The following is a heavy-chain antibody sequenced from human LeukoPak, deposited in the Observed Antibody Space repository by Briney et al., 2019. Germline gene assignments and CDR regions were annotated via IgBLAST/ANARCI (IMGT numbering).Heavy chain of an antibody. CDR1: GFTFSSYS. J-gene: IGHJ4*02. Sequence: KPGGSLRLSCAASGFTFSSYSMNWVRQAPGKGLEWVSSISSSSSSYIYYADSVKGRFTISRDNAKNSLYLQMNSLTAEDTAVYYCASSLVYIYVGDILTGYYPRWGQGTVVTVSS. CDR3: ASSLVYIYVGDILTGYYPR. V-gene: IGHV3-21*01. D-gene: IGHD3-9*01. CDR2: ISSSSSSYI.